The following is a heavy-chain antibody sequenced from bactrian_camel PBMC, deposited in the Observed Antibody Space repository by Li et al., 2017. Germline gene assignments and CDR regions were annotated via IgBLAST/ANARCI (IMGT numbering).Heavy chain of an antibody. J-gene: IGHJ6*01. CDR1: GSTVGRCV. V-gene: IGHV3S40*01. D-gene: IGHD3*01. Sequence: VQLVESGGGSVQSGGSLRLSCVASGSTVGRCVGWFRRAPGKAREGLATVDYVGRTGSYADSVKGRFTVSRDNAQNTVYLQMNNMNTEDTAMYYCAADYGPVMTSIQALGEMSAASFASWGQGTQVTVS. CDR3: AADYGPVMTSIQALGEMSAASFAS. CDR2: VDYVGRTG.